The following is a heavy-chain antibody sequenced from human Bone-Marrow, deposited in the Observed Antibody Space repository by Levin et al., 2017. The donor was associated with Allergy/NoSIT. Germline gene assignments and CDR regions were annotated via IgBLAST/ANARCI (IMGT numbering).Heavy chain of an antibody. Sequence: GESLKISCAVSGFTVSTNYINWVRQAPGKGLEWVSVIFNDGRTYYADSVKGRFTISRDSSKNTLYLQMNSLRPEDTAVYYCAREAGYSGYDRAGGFDQWGQGTLVTVSS. V-gene: IGHV3-66*02. D-gene: IGHD5-12*01. CDR2: IFNDGRT. CDR3: AREAGYSGYDRAGGFDQ. CDR1: GFTVSTNY. J-gene: IGHJ4*02.